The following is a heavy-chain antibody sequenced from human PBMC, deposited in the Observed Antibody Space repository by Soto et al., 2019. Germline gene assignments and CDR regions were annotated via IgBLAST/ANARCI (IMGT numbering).Heavy chain of an antibody. D-gene: IGHD3-22*01. V-gene: IGHV1-69*12. CDR3: ARDKDRQQLGGNYYYGIDV. Sequence: QVQLVQSGAEGKKPGSSVTVSCKASGGTFGNSAISWVRQAPGQGLEWMGGITPIFPTPDYAQKFQGRVTITADESTGTAYMELTRLRSEDTAVYYCARDKDRQQLGGNYYYGIDVWGQGTTVTVSS. CDR2: ITPIFPTP. CDR1: GGTFGNSA. J-gene: IGHJ6*02.